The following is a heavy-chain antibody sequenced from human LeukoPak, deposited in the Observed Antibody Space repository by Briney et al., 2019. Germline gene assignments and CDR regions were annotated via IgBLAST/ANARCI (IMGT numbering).Heavy chain of an antibody. V-gene: IGHV3-66*04. D-gene: IGHD5-24*01. CDR1: GFTVSGNY. J-gene: IGHJ4*02. CDR2: IYSGGST. CDR3: AKQMAVDYFDY. Sequence: GSLRLSCAASGFTVSGNYMSWVRQAPGKGLEWIAAIYSGGSTYYADSVKGRFTISRDNSKNTLYLQMNSLKPEDTAVYYCAKQMAVDYFDYWGQGTLVTVSS.